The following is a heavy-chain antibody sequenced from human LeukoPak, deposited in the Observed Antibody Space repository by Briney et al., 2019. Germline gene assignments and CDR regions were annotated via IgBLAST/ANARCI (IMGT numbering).Heavy chain of an antibody. CDR3: ARDRHGTRVSDYFDF. CDR1: GDSISSYY. CDR2: IYSSGST. V-gene: IGHV4-4*07. D-gene: IGHD1-26*01. J-gene: IGHJ4*02. Sequence: SETLSLTCTVSGDSISSYYWSWIRQPAGKGLEWIGRIYSSGSTNYNPSLESRVTMSVDTSTNQFSLKLGSVTAADTAVYYCARDRHGTRVSDYFDFWGQGILVTVSS.